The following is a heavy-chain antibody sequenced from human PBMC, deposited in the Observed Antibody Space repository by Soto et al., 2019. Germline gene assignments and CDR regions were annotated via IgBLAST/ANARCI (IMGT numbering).Heavy chain of an antibody. CDR2: IYYSGST. V-gene: IGHV4-39*01. J-gene: IGHJ3*01. CDR1: GGSISSSIYY. CDR3: ARYCSSTSCPRDDAFDV. D-gene: IGHD2-2*01. Sequence: HLQLQESGPGLVKPSETLSLTCAVSGGSISSSIYYWGWIRQPPGKGLEWIGSIYYSGSTYHNPSLKSRVTISVDTSKNQFSLKLSSVTAADTALYYCARYCSSTSCPRDDAFDVWGQGTMVTVSS.